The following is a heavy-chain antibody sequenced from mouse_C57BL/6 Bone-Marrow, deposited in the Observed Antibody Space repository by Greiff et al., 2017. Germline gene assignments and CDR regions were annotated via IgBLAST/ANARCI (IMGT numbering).Heavy chain of an antibody. V-gene: IGHV1-64*01. CDR3: ARWYYGSSYYYYAMDY. Sequence: QVHVKQSGAELVKPGASVKLSCKASGYTFTSYWMHWVKQRPGQGLEWIGMIHPNSGSTNYNEKFKSKATLTVDKSSSTAYMQLSSLTSEDSAVYYCARWYYGSSYYYYAMDYWGQGTSVTVSS. CDR1: GYTFTSYW. D-gene: IGHD1-1*01. J-gene: IGHJ4*01. CDR2: IHPNSGST.